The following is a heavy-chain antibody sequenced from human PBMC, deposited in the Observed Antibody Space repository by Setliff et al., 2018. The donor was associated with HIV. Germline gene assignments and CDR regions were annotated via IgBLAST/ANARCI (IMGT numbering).Heavy chain of an antibody. J-gene: IGHJ3*02. CDR1: GYTFTSYY. D-gene: IGHD3-22*01. CDR3: AKVKKAYYHDSSGYGAFDI. Sequence: ASVKVSCKASGYTFTSYYMHWVRQAPGQGLEWTGIINTSGGSTTYEQKFQGRVTLTRDTSTSTVYMELNSLRSEDTAVYYCAKVKKAYYHDSSGYGAFDIWGQGTMVTVSS. CDR2: INTSGGST. V-gene: IGHV1-46*01.